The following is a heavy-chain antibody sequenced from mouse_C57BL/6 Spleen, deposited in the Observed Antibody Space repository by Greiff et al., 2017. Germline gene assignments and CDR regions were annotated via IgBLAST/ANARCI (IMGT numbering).Heavy chain of an antibody. CDR2: INYDGSST. J-gene: IGHJ4*01. CDR1: GFTFSDYY. V-gene: IGHV5-16*01. CDR3: ARDTPYYGSSYDYAMDY. D-gene: IGHD1-1*01. Sequence: EVHLVESEGGLVQPGSSMKLSCTASGFTFSDYYMAWVRQVPEKGLEWVANINYDGSSTYYLDSLKSRFIISRDNAKNILYLQMSSLKSEDTATYYCARDTPYYGSSYDYAMDYWGQGTSVTVSS.